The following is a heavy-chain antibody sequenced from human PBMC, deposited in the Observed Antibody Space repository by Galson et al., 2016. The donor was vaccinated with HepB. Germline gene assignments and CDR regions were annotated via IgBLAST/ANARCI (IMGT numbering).Heavy chain of an antibody. CDR3: ARDDYGDYLAF. V-gene: IGHV1-18*01. CDR2: ISAYLGNT. Sequence: SVKVSCKASGYSFTSYGISWVRQAPGQGLEWMGWISAYLGNTNYAQKFQDRVTMTIDTFTRTAYMELRNLRSDDTAVYYCARDDYGDYLAFWGQGTLVTVSS. J-gene: IGHJ4*02. D-gene: IGHD4-17*01. CDR1: GYSFTSYG.